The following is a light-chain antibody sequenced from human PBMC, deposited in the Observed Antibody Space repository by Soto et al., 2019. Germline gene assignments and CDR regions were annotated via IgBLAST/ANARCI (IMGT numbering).Light chain of an antibody. CDR1: SSNIGAGYD. CDR2: GNS. Sequence: QSVLTRPPSVSGAPGQMVTISCTGSSSNIGAGYDVHWYQQLPGTAPKLLIYGNSNRPSGVPDRFSGSKSGTSASLAITGLQAEDEADYYCQSYDSSLSSLYVFGTGTKVTVL. J-gene: IGLJ1*01. CDR3: QSYDSSLSSLYV. V-gene: IGLV1-40*01.